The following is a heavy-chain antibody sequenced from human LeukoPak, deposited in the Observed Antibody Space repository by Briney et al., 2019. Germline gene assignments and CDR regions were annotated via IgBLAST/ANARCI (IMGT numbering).Heavy chain of an antibody. CDR3: ARALQQQLVLNWFDP. Sequence: ASVKVSCKASGYTFTSYYMHWVRQAPGQGLEWMGIINPSGGSTSYAQKFQGRVTMTRDTSTSTVYMELSSLRSEDTAVYYCARALQQQLVLNWFDPWGQGTLVTVSS. CDR1: GYTFTSYY. CDR2: INPSGGST. V-gene: IGHV1-46*01. J-gene: IGHJ5*02. D-gene: IGHD6-13*01.